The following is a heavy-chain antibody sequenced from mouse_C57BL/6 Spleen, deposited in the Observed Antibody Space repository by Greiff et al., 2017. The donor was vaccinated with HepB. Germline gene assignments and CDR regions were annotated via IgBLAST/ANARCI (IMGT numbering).Heavy chain of an antibody. J-gene: IGHJ3*01. CDR3: AHGSQSPWFAY. D-gene: IGHD1-1*01. V-gene: IGHV5-17*01. Sequence: EVHLVESGGGLVKPGGSLKLSCAASGFTFSDYGMHWVRQAPEKGLEWVAYISSGSSTIYYADTVKGRFTISRDNAKNTRFLQMTSLRSEDTAMYDCAHGSQSPWFAYWGQGTLVTVSA. CDR2: ISSGSSTI. CDR1: GFTFSDYG.